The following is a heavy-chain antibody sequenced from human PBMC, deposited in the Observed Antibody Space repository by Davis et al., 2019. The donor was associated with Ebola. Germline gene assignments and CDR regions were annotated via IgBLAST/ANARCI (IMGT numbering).Heavy chain of an antibody. CDR3: ARERVEYKRAKHGWFDP. CDR2: MNPNSGNT. V-gene: IGHV1-8*01. J-gene: IGHJ5*02. CDR1: GYTFTSYD. Sequence: ASAQVSCKASGYTFTSYDINWVRQATAQGLEWMGWMNPNSGNTGYAQKFQGRVTMTRNTSISTAYMELSSLRTEDTAVYYCARERVEYKRAKHGWFDPWGQGTLVTVSS. D-gene: IGHD4/OR15-4a*01.